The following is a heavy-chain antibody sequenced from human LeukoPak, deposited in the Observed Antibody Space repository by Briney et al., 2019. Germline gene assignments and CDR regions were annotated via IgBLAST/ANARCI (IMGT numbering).Heavy chain of an antibody. CDR1: GFSLSTSGVG. CDR3: AHSYCSSTSCYALDY. J-gene: IGHJ4*02. CDR2: INWDDDK. Sequence: SGPTLVQPTQPLTLTCTFSGFSLSTSGVGVGWIRQPPAKALEWLALINWDDDKRYSPSLKSRLTITKDTSKNQVVLTMTNIDPVDTATYYCAHSYCSSTSCYALDYWGQGTLVTVSS. V-gene: IGHV2-5*02. D-gene: IGHD2-2*01.